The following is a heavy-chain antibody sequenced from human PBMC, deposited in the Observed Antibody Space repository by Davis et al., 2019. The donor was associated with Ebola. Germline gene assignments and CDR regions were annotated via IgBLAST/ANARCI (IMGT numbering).Heavy chain of an antibody. V-gene: IGHV3-66*01. D-gene: IGHD5-18*01. CDR3: AREGLDTAMFYYYGMDV. J-gene: IGHJ6*02. CDR1: GFTFSAYA. Sequence: GESLKISCEASGFTFSAYAMSWVRQAPGKGLEWVSVIYSGGSTYYADSVKGRFTISRDNSKNTLYLQMNSLRAEDTAVYYCAREGLDTAMFYYYGMDVWGQGTTVTVSS. CDR2: IYSGGST.